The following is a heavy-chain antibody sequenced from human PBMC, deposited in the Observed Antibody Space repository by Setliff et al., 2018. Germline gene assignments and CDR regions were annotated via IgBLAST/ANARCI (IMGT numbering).Heavy chain of an antibody. CDR2: IYASCST. V-gene: IGHV4-61*02. CDR3: TKGRVGLAGRAGY. D-gene: IGHD1-26*01. J-gene: IGHJ4*02. Sequence: SETLSLTCTVSGGSISSDSYYWSCIRQTAGKELEWIGRIYASCSTAYNPSLGSRVTISVDTSRKQFSLKLSSVTSADTAIYYCTKGRVGLAGRAGYWGQGTLVTVSS. CDR1: GGSISSDSYY.